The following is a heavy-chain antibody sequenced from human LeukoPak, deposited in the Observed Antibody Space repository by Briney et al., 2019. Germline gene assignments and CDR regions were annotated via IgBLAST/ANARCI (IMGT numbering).Heavy chain of an antibody. Sequence: SETLSLTCTVSGGSISSYYWSWIRQPAGKGLEWIGRIYTSGSTNYNPSLKSRVTISVDTSKNQFSLKLSSVTAADTAVYYCARAPYSSGWYNDVGAFDIWGQGTMVTVSS. CDR2: IYTSGST. J-gene: IGHJ3*02. D-gene: IGHD6-19*01. CDR3: ARAPYSSGWYNDVGAFDI. V-gene: IGHV4-4*07. CDR1: GGSISSYY.